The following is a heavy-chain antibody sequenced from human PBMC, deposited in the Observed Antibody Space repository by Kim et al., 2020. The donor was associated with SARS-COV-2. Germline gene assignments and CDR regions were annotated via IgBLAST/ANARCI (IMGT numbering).Heavy chain of an antibody. J-gene: IGHJ3*02. CDR1: GFTFSSYA. D-gene: IGHD3-22*01. V-gene: IGHV3-23*01. Sequence: GGSLRLSCAASGFTFSSYAMSWVRQAPGKGLEWVSAISGSGGSTYYADSVKGRFTISRDNSKNTLYLQMNSLRAEDTAVYYCAKDGPHITMIVVVGAGAFDIWGQGTMVTVSS. CDR2: ISGSGGST. CDR3: AKDGPHITMIVVVGAGAFDI.